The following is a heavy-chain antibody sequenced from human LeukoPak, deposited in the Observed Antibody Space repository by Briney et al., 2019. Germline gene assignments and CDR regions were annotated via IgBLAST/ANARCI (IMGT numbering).Heavy chain of an antibody. J-gene: IGHJ4*02. CDR2: ISSSGSTI. CDR3: ARVFGPRYYDFWRTLGY. Sequence: SGGSLRLSCVASGFTFSDYYMSWIRQAPGKGLEWVSYISSSGSTIYYADSVKGRFTISRDKAKNSLYLQMNSLRAEDTAVYYCARVFGPRYYDFWRTLGYWGQGTLVTVSS. V-gene: IGHV3-11*01. CDR1: GFTFSDYY. D-gene: IGHD3-3*01.